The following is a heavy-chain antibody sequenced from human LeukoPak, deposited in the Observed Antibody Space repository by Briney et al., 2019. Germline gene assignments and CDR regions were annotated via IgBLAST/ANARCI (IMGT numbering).Heavy chain of an antibody. CDR1: GGSISTYY. V-gene: IGHV4-59*01. Sequence: ETLSLTCTVSGGSISTYYWSWIRQPPGKGLEWIGYAYYSGNSIYSPSLKSRVTISVDTAMSQFSLRLSSVTSADAAVYYCARDYYDSSGYYRGFDYWGQGTLVTVSS. D-gene: IGHD3-22*01. J-gene: IGHJ4*02. CDR2: AYYSGNS. CDR3: ARDYYDSSGYYRGFDY.